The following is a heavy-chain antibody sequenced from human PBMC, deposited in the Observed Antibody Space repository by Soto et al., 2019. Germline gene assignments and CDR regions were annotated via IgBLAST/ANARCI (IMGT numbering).Heavy chain of an antibody. CDR2: MNPNSGNT. CDR3: ARGVVPAASPAWFDP. CDR1: GYTFTSYD. V-gene: IGHV1-8*01. J-gene: IGHJ5*02. Sequence: ASVKVSCKASGYTFTSYDINWVRQATGQGLEWMGWMNPNSGNTGYAQKFQGRVTMTRNTSISTAYMELSSLRSEDTAVYYGARGVVPAASPAWFDPWGQGTLVTVSS. D-gene: IGHD2-2*01.